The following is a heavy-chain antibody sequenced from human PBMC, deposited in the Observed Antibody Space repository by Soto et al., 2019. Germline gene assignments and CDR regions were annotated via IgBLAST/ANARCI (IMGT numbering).Heavy chain of an antibody. CDR1: GFTFRNHA. CDR3: ARADREDILVVVGARPGEYGIDI. J-gene: IGHJ6*02. D-gene: IGHD2-15*01. CDR2: IAYDGSNA. V-gene: IGHV3-30-3*01. Sequence: PGGSLRLSCAASGFTFRNHAMHWVRQAPGKGLECLAVIAYDGSNAFYRDSVKGRFTISRDNSKNTLYLHMNSLRSEDTGVYYCARADREDILVVVGARPGEYGIDIWGQGTTVTVSS.